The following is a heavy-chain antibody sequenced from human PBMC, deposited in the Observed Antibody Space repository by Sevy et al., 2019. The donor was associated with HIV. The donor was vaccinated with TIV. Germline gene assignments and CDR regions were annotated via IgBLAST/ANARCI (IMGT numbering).Heavy chain of an antibody. CDR2: ITTSGGTI. CDR1: GFTFSSYD. J-gene: IGHJ3*02. V-gene: IGHV3-48*01. CDR3: ARDKMGGSFDI. D-gene: IGHD3-16*01. Sequence: GGSLRLSCAASGFTFSSYDMNWVRQAPGKGLEWVSFITTSGGTIYYADSVKGRFTVSRDSAENSLYLQMNSLRVDDTAVYYCARDKMGGSFDIWGQGTMVTVSS.